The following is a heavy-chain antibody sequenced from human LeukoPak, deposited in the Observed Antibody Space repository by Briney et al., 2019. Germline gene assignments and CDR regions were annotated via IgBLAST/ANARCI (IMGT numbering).Heavy chain of an antibody. D-gene: IGHD1-26*01. J-gene: IGHJ6*02. CDR3: ARHSPSGYYYYGMDV. CDR1: GGSISSYY. CDR2: IYYSGST. V-gene: IGHV4-59*08. Sequence: KPSETLSLTCTVSGGSISSYYWSWIRQPPGKGLEWIGYIYYSGSTNYNPPLKSRVPISADTSKNQFSLKLSSVTAADTAVYYCARHSPSGYYYYGMDVWGQGTTVTVSS.